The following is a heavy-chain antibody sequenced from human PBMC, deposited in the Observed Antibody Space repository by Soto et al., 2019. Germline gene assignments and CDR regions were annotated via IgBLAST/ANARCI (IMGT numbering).Heavy chain of an antibody. Sequence: GASGKVSCKASGYTFTNYGFSWVRQAPGQEIERMGWISGYNGNTKYAEKFQGRVTMTTDTSTSTAHMELRSLRSDDKAVYYCACECQSPYYYYRMAVWGQRTSVTVSS. V-gene: IGHV1-18*01. J-gene: IGHJ6*02. CDR1: GYTFTNYG. D-gene: IGHD3-3*01. CDR3: ACECQSPYYYYRMAV. CDR2: ISGYNGNT.